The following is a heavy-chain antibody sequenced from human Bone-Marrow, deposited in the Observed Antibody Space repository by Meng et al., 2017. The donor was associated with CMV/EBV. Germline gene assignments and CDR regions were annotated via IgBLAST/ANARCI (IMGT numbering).Heavy chain of an antibody. V-gene: IGHV1-2*02. CDR3: ANPFY. J-gene: IGHJ4*02. CDR1: ENTFSGYY. Sequence: ASVKVSCKASENTFSGYYIHWVRQAPGQGLEWMGWINTHSGGTKYAQNFQGRVTMTRDTSISTAYMELSRLRSDDTAVYYCANPFYWGQGTLVTVSS. CDR2: INTHSGGT.